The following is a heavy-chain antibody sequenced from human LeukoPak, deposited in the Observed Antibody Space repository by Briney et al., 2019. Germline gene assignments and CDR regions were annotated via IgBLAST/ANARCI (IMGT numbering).Heavy chain of an antibody. D-gene: IGHD3-9*01. Sequence: GGSLRLSCAVSGFTFSDYYMSWIRQAPGKGLEWVSYISSGGSTISHADSVKGRFTISRDNAENSLYLQMNSLRAEDTAVYYCAKEVHRVRYFDWLLPYYFDYWGQGTLVTVSS. CDR1: GFTFSDYY. CDR2: ISSGGSTI. V-gene: IGHV3-11*01. J-gene: IGHJ4*02. CDR3: AKEVHRVRYFDWLLPYYFDY.